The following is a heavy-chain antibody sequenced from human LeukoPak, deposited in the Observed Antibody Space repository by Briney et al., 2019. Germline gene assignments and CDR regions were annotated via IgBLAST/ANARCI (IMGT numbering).Heavy chain of an antibody. D-gene: IGHD2-21*02. CDR1: GYTFTSYG. CDR2: ISAYNGNT. CDR3: ARDIVVVTAMGSSYYYYYGMDV. Sequence: ASVKVSCKASGYTFTSYGISWVRQAPGQGLEWMGWISAYNGNTNYAQKLQGRVTMTTDTSTSTAYMELRSLRSDDTAVYYCARDIVVVTAMGSSYYYYYGMDVWGQGTMVTVSS. J-gene: IGHJ6*02. V-gene: IGHV1-18*01.